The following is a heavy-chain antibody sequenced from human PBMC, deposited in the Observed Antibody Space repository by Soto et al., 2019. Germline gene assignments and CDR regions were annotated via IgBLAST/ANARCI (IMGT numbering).Heavy chain of an antibody. J-gene: IGHJ5*02. CDR2: IIPIFGTA. CDR1: GGTFSSYA. D-gene: IGHD6-6*01. CDR3: ARDPLYSSSSTPVAGGFHP. Sequence: SVKLSCKASGGTFSSYAISWVRQAPGQGLEWMGGIIPIFGTANYAQKFQGRVTITADESTSTAYMELSSLRSEDTAVYYCARDPLYSSSSTPVAGGFHPSCPAPLLTV. V-gene: IGHV1-69*13.